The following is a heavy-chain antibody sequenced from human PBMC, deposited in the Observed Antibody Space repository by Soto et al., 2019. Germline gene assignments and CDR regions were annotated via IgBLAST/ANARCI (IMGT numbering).Heavy chain of an antibody. V-gene: IGHV3-15*01. J-gene: IGHJ4*02. CDR1: GCTFSNAW. D-gene: IGHD5-12*01. CDR2: IKSKTDGGTT. Sequence: EVQLVESGGGLVKPGRSLRLSCGASGCTFSNAWMSWVRQAPGKGLEWVGRIKSKTDGGTTDYAAPVKGRFTISRDDSKNTLYLQMNSLKTEDTAVYYCTTGGPLVRGCLRFYPDYWGQGTLVTVSS. CDR3: TTGGPLVRGCLRFYPDY.